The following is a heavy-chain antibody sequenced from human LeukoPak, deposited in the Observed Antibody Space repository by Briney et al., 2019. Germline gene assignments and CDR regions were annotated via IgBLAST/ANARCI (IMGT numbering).Heavy chain of an antibody. V-gene: IGHV4-39*07. D-gene: IGHD1-26*01. Sequence: SSQTLSLTCAVSGGSISSSSYYWGWIRQPPGKGLEWIGSIYYSGSTYYNPSLKSRVTISVDTSKNQFSLKLSSVTAADTAVYYCARDRERWTSDYWGQGTLVTVSS. J-gene: IGHJ4*02. CDR1: GGSISSSSYY. CDR3: ARDRERWTSDY. CDR2: IYYSGST.